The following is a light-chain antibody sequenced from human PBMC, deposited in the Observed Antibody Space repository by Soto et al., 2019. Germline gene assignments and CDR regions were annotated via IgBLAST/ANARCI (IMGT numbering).Light chain of an antibody. V-gene: IGKV3-11*01. CDR2: ETS. J-gene: IGKJ1*01. CDR1: QSVAKY. CDR3: QQRVSGPWT. Sequence: EIVLTQSPATLSLSPGDGATLSCRASQSVAKYLVWYQQKPGQSPRLLIYETSERASGVPARFSGSGSGTDFTLSISSLEPEDFASYYCQQRVSGPWTFGQGTRVEF.